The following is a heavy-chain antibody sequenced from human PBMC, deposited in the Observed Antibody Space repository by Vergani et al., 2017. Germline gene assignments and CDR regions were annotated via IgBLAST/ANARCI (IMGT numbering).Heavy chain of an antibody. CDR1: GGTFSSYA. CDR3: SRVAHYRVWGIYRSFGFDP. CDR2: IIPIFGTA. Sequence: QVQLVQSGAEVKKPGSSVKVSCKASGGTFSSYAISWVRQAPGQGLEWMGGIIPIFGTANYAQKFQVRVTMTADEATSTAYMELSSLRSEDTAVYYCSRVAHYRVWGIYRSFGFDPWCQGTLVTVSS. V-gene: IGHV1-69*01. D-gene: IGHD3-16*02. J-gene: IGHJ5*02.